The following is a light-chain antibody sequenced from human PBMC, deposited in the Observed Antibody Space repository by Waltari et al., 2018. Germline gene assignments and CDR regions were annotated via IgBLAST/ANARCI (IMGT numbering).Light chain of an antibody. Sequence: QSALTPPASVSGSPGPSTTTSCTATSSDVGGYNYVSWYQQHPGKAPKLMIYEVSNRPSGVSNRFSGSKSGNTASLTISGLQAEDEADYYCSSYTSSSTVVFGGGTKLTVL. CDR3: SSYTSSSTVV. CDR2: EVS. J-gene: IGLJ2*01. V-gene: IGLV2-14*01. CDR1: SSDVGGYNY.